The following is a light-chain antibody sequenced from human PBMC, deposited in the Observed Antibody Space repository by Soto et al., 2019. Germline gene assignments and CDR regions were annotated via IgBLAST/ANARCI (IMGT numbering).Light chain of an antibody. CDR3: SSYTSSSTLDYV. CDR1: SSDVGGYNY. V-gene: IGLV2-14*01. CDR2: EVS. Sequence: QSALTKPASVSGSPGQSITISCTGTSSDVGGYNYVSWYQQHPGKAPKLMIYEVSNRPSGVSNRFSGSKSGNTASLTISGLQAEDEADYYCSSYTSSSTLDYVFGTGTQLTVL. J-gene: IGLJ1*01.